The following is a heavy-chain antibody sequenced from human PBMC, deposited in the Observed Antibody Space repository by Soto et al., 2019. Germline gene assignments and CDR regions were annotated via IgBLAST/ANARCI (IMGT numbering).Heavy chain of an antibody. J-gene: IGHJ6*02. CDR1: GGSLSDYY. Sequence: QVQLQQWGAGLLKPSETLSLTCAVSGGSLSDYYWPWIRQSPGKGLEWIGEIHPSGRTYYNPSLRSRVTISVDTSKNQFSLKLTSLTAADTAIYYCARGRDEYKLGNVWGHGTTSPSP. V-gene: IGHV4-34*01. D-gene: IGHD1-1*01. CDR2: IHPSGRT. CDR3: ARGRDEYKLGNV.